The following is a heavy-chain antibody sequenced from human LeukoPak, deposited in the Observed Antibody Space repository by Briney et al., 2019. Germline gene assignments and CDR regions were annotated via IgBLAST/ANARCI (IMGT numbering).Heavy chain of an antibody. CDR1: GFTSSSYA. CDR2: ISYDGSNK. D-gene: IGHD3-16*01. V-gene: IGHV3-30-3*01. Sequence: GRSLRLSCAASGFTSSSYAMHWVRQAPGKGLEWVAVISYDGSNKYYADSVKGRFTISRDNSKNTLYLQMNSLRAEDTAVYYCARALGGDYVDYWGQGTLVTVSS. CDR3: ARALGGDYVDY. J-gene: IGHJ4*02.